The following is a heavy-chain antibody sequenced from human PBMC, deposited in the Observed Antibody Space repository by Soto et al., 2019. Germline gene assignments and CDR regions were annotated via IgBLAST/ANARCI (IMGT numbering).Heavy chain of an antibody. Sequence: SGPTLVNPTQTLTLTCTFSGFSLSTSGMCVSWIRQPPGKALEWLARIDWDDDKYYSTSLKTRLTISKDTSKNQVVLTMTNIDPVDTATYYCARTMSPIHDIVVVPAAKEYYYYYMDVWGKGTTVTVSS. CDR3: ARTMSPIHDIVVVPAAKEYYYYYMDV. D-gene: IGHD2-2*01. CDR1: GFSLSTSGMC. V-gene: IGHV2-70*11. J-gene: IGHJ6*03. CDR2: IDWDDDK.